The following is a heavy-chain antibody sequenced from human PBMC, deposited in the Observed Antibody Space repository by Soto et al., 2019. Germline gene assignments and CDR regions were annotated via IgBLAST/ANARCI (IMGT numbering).Heavy chain of an antibody. Sequence: QVQLVQSGAEVKKPGSSVKVSCKASGGTFSSYAISWVRQAPGQGLEWMGGIIPIFGTANYAQKFQGRVTITADEPTSTAYMGLSSLRSEDTAVYSSARESPIYGDYGLAFDIWGQGTMVTVSS. CDR1: GGTFSSYA. CDR3: ARESPIYGDYGLAFDI. J-gene: IGHJ3*02. D-gene: IGHD4-17*01. V-gene: IGHV1-69*01. CDR2: IIPIFGTA.